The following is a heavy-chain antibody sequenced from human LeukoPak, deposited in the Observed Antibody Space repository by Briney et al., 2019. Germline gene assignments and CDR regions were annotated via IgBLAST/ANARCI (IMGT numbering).Heavy chain of an antibody. D-gene: IGHD1-14*01. CDR3: AGDAGWTFGV. Sequence: GGSLRLSCAASGFTFSSYWMSWFRQAPGKGLEWVAIIKQDGSEKYYVDSVKGRFTVSRDNAKNSLYLQMDSLRVDDTAVYYCAGDAGWTFGVWGQGTMVTVSS. V-gene: IGHV3-7*01. J-gene: IGHJ3*01. CDR2: IKQDGSEK. CDR1: GFTFSSYW.